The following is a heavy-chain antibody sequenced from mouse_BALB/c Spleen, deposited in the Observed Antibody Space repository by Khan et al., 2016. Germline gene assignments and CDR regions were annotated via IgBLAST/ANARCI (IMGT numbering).Heavy chain of an antibody. CDR2: ISSGGST. CDR1: GFTFSNYA. J-gene: IGHJ4*01. D-gene: IGHD2-12*01. Sequence: EVELVESGGGLVQPGGSLKLSCAASGFTFSNYAMSWVRQTPEKRLEWVASISSGGSTYYSDSAKGRFIIYRDNARNILYLQMSSLRTEDTAMYCCDSGLRSYPYYAIDYWGQGTSVTVSS. CDR3: DSGLRSYPYYAIDY. V-gene: IGHV5-6-5*01.